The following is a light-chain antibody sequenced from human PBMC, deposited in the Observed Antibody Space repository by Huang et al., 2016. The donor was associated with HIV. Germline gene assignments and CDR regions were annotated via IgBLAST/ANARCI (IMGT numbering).Light chain of an antibody. J-gene: IGKJ3*01. CDR1: QSVATQ. Sequence: EIIMTQFPATLSLSPGERATLSCRASQSVATQSAWYQQKPGQAPRLLIFGASNRATGVPDRFRGSGSGTEFTLTISSLQSEDFAVYYCQQYNTSPTTFGPGTRVDVK. CDR2: GAS. V-gene: IGKV3-15*01. CDR3: QQYNTSPTT.